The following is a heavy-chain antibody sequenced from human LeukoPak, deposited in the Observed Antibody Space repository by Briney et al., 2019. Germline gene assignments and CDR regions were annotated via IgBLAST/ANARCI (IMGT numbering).Heavy chain of an antibody. CDR2: IYYSGST. CDR3: ARVTASYPLWFGVARN. D-gene: IGHD3-10*01. V-gene: IGHV4-39*07. CDR1: GGSISSSSYY. J-gene: IGHJ4*02. Sequence: SETLSLTCTVSGGSISSSSYYWGWIRQPPGKGLEWIGSIYYSGSTYYNPSLKSRVTISVDTSKNQFSLKLSSVTAADTAVCYCARVTASYPLWFGVARNWGQGTLVTVSS.